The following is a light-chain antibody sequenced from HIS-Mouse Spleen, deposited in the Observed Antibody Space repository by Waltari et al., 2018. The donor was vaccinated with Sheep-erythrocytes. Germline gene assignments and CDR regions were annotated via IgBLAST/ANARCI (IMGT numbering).Light chain of an antibody. V-gene: IGKV3-15*01. CDR1: QSVSSN. Sequence: EIVMTQSPATLSVSPGARATLSCRASQSVSSNLSWYQQKTGQAPRLLIYGASTRATGIPARFSGSGSGTEVTLTISSMQSEDFAVYYCQQYNNWPPPYTFGPGTKLEIK. J-gene: IGKJ2*01. CDR3: QQYNNWPPPYT. CDR2: GAS.